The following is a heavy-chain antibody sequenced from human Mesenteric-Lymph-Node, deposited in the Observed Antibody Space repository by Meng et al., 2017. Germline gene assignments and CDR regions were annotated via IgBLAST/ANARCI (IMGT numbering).Heavy chain of an antibody. CDR1: GYTFTGYY. CDR3: ATSLGYCSGGSCYPGSWFDP. Sequence: ASVKVSCKASGYTFTGYYMHWVRQAPGQGLEWMGRINPKSGVTNYVQKFQGRVTMTRDPSISTAYMELSSLRSDDTAVYYCATSLGYCSGGSCYPGSWFDPWGQGTLVTVSS. V-gene: IGHV1-2*02. CDR2: INPKSGVT. J-gene: IGHJ5*02. D-gene: IGHD2-15*01.